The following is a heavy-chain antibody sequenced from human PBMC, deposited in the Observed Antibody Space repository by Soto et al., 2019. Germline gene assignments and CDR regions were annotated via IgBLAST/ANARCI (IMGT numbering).Heavy chain of an antibody. CDR2: IWFDGSNK. CDR3: VRDRLPGHDAFDV. J-gene: IGHJ3*01. V-gene: IGHV3-33*01. Sequence: QEQLVESGGGVVKPGTSLRLSCAASGFTFSSHGMHWVRQAPGKGLEWVGVIWFDGSNKYYGDSLKGRFTISRDNSKNILFLQMNTLRPEDTAVYYCVRDRLPGHDAFDVWGQGAMVTVSS. CDR1: GFTFSSHG.